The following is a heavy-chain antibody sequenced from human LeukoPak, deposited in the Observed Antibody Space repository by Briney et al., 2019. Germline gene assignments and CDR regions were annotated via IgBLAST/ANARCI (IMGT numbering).Heavy chain of an antibody. Sequence: ASVKVSCKASGYTFTSYAMHWVRQAPGQRLEWMGWINAGNGNTKYSQKFQGRVTITRDTSASTAYMELSSLRSEDTAVYYCVRAGGPYSGYAPNWFDPWGQGTLVTVSS. CDR2: INAGNGNT. CDR3: VRAGGPYSGYAPNWFDP. V-gene: IGHV1-3*01. J-gene: IGHJ5*02. CDR1: GYTFTSYA. D-gene: IGHD5-12*01.